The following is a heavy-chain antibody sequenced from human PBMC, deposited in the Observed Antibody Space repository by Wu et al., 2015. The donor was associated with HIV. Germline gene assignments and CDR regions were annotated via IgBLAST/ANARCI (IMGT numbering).Heavy chain of an antibody. V-gene: IGHV1-69*16. CDR3: ASLQYSSGWYGKLDY. J-gene: IGHJ4*02. CDR2: IIPIVATA. CDR1: GGTFSSYT. Sequence: QVQLVQSGAEVKKPGSSVKVSCKSSGGTFSSYTINWVRQAPGHGFEWMGRIIPIVATADYAQKFQGRVTITTDESTSTAYMELSSLRSEDTAVYYCASLQYSSGWYGKLDYWGQGTLVTVSS. D-gene: IGHD6-19*01.